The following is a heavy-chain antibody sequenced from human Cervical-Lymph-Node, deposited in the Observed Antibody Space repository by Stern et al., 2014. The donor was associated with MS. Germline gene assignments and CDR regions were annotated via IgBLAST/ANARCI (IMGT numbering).Heavy chain of an antibody. V-gene: IGHV1-3*04. CDR1: GYNFTAYG. J-gene: IGHJ6*02. D-gene: IGHD4-23*01. Sequence: QDQLVQSGAEVKKPGASVKVSCKTAGYNFTAYGIIWVRQAPGQRLEWMGWINTGNGNRRYSQKIQGRVTITRDTSASTAYMELSSLRSEDTAVYYCARTGTVVTSGYYYGMDVWGQGTTVTVSS. CDR3: ARTGTVVTSGYYYGMDV. CDR2: INTGNGNR.